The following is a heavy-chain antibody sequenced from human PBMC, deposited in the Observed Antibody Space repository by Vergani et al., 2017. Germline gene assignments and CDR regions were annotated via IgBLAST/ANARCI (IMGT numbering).Heavy chain of an antibody. D-gene: IGHD3-16*01. CDR1: GGSINPSSSF. CDR3: ARVRGDNWYVDL. V-gene: IGHV4-39*01. CDR2: INYVGRT. Sequence: QLQLQESGPGLVKPSETLSLICTVSGGSINPSSSFWGWILQSPGKGQEWIGSINYVGRTYYIPSLQSRATVFVDTSKNQFSPNLTSVTAADTAVYYCARVRGDNWYVDLWGRGTLVTVSS. J-gene: IGHJ2*01.